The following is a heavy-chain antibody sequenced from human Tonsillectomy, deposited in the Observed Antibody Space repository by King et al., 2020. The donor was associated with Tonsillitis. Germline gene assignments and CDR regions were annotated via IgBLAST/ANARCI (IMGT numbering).Heavy chain of an antibody. CDR2: IKQDGNEK. D-gene: IGHD5-12*01. V-gene: IGHV3-7*03. J-gene: IGHJ6*02. Sequence: VQLVESGGGLVQPGGSLRLSCAASEFTFSNYWMTWVRQAPGKGLEWVANIKQDGNEKHYVDSVEGRFTISRDNAKNSLYLQMNSLRAADTAVYYCARGYSAAHTDYYYLYAMDVWGQGTTVTVSS. CDR1: EFTFSNYW. CDR3: ARGYSAAHTDYYYLYAMDV.